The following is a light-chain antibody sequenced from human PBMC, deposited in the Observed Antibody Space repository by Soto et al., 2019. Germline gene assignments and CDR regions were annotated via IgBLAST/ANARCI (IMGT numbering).Light chain of an antibody. CDR2: EVT. V-gene: IGLV2-14*01. CDR1: RDDIGAYDY. Sequence: QSALTQPASVSGSPGQSITISCAGTRDDIGAYDYASWYQQHPGNAPKLLVYEVTNRPSGVSDRFSGSKSGNTASLTISGRQAEDEADYYCNSYTNSSAVVFGGGTKVTVL. J-gene: IGLJ2*01. CDR3: NSYTNSSAVV.